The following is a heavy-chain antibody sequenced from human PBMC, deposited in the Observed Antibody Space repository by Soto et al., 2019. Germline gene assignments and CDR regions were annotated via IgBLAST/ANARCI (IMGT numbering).Heavy chain of an antibody. V-gene: IGHV1-8*01. CDR2: MNPNSGNT. CDR1: GYTFTKYD. CDR3: AKWGQGPASGPNFDF. D-gene: IGHD6-13*01. Sequence: ASVKVSCKASGYTFTKYDINCVRQAPGQGLEWMGWMNPNSGNTGYAQQFQGRVSMTSNTAISTAYMELSGLRSEDSGMYFCAKWGQGPASGPNFDFWGQGTLVTVSS. J-gene: IGHJ4*02.